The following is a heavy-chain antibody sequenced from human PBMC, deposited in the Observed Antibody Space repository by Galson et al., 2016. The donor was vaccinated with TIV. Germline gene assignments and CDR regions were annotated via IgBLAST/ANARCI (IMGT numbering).Heavy chain of an antibody. CDR2: ISNDGNTK. J-gene: IGHJ3*01. CDR3: ARSLTSDYGDPLDY. D-gene: IGHD4-17*01. CDR1: GLTFNTYA. Sequence: SLRLSCAASGLTFNTYAIHWVRQAPGKGLEWVAVISNDGNTKHYADSVKGRFTISRDNSKNTVFLQMNSLRPEDTALYYCARSLTSDYGDPLDYWGQGTMVTVFS. V-gene: IGHV3-30-3*01.